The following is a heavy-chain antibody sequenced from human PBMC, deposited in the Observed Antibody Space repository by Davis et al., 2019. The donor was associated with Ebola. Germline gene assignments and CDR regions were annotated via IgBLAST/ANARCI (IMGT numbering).Heavy chain of an antibody. CDR1: GFSFSNCA. Sequence: GGSLRLSCAASGFSFSNCAMSWVRQVPGKGLEWVSGISGSGNGDGPYYADSVKGRFTISRDNSKNTVYLQMHSLRAEDKAIYYCAKNRYSGAYNYFDFWGQGTLVSVSS. V-gene: IGHV3-23*01. CDR2: ISGSGNGDGP. D-gene: IGHD6-25*01. J-gene: IGHJ4*02. CDR3: AKNRYSGAYNYFDF.